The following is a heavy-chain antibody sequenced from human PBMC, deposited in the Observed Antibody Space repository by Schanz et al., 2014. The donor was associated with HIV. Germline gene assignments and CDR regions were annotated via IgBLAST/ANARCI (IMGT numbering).Heavy chain of an antibody. CDR1: GYIFTSNG. Sequence: QVQLVQSGAEVKKPGASVRVSCKTSGYIFTSNGISWVRQAPGQGLEWVGVINPKIGTVTYGHRVQGRFTMTSDTSTSTAYMDLRSLRSDDTAVYYCAREKTTLNWFDPWGQGTLVTVSS. V-gene: IGHV1-18*01. CDR2: INPKIGTV. CDR3: AREKTTLNWFDP. J-gene: IGHJ5*02.